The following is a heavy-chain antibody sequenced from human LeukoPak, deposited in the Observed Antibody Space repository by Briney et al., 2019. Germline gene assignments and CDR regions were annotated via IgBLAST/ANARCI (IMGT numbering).Heavy chain of an antibody. J-gene: IGHJ4*02. Sequence: SQTLSLTCTVSGGSISSGGYYWSWIRQHPGKGLEWIGYIYYSGSTYYNPSLKSRVTISVDTSKNQFSLKLSSVTAADTAVYYCARINMVRGVIFDYWGQGTLVTVSS. CDR1: GGSISSGGYY. CDR2: IYYSGST. CDR3: ARINMVRGVIFDY. D-gene: IGHD3-10*01. V-gene: IGHV4-31*03.